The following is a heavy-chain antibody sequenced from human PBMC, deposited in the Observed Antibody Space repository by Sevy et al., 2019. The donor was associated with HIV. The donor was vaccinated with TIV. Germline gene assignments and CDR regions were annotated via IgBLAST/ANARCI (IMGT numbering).Heavy chain of an antibody. Sequence: ASVKVSCKASGYSFTSYGISWVRQAPGHGLEWMGWISAYNGNTKYSQKLQGRVTLTTDTSTSTAYMELRSLRSDDTAVYYCARDHYYYAIGGYYGYDHWGQGTLVTVSS. CDR3: ARDHYYYAIGGYYGYDH. D-gene: IGHD3-22*01. CDR1: GYSFTSYG. J-gene: IGHJ4*02. CDR2: ISAYNGNT. V-gene: IGHV1-18*04.